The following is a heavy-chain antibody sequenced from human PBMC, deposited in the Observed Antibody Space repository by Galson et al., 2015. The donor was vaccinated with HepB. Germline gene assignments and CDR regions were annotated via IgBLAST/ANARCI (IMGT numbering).Heavy chain of an antibody. Sequence: SLRLSCAASGFTFSSYGMHWVRQAPGKGLEWVAVIWYDGSNKYYADSVKGRFTISRDNAKNTLYLQMNSLRAEDTAVYYCARGFPYSSGWYDPRYYYYGMDVWGQGTTVTVSS. D-gene: IGHD6-19*01. CDR2: IWYDGSNK. CDR3: ARGFPYSSGWYDPRYYYYGMDV. CDR1: GFTFSSYG. J-gene: IGHJ6*02. V-gene: IGHV3-33*01.